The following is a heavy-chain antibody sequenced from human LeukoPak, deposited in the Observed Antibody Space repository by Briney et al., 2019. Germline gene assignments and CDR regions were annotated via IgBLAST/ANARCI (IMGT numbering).Heavy chain of an antibody. V-gene: IGHV3-48*04. CDR3: ARALDGGELDY. D-gene: IGHD1-26*01. CDR1: GFTFSSYS. CDR2: ISSSSTI. J-gene: IGHJ4*02. Sequence: QPRGSLRLSCAASGFTFSSYSMNWVRQAPGKGLEWVSYISSSSTIYYADSVKGRFTISRDNAKNSLYLQMNSLRAEDTAVYYCARALDGGELDYWGQGTLVTVSS.